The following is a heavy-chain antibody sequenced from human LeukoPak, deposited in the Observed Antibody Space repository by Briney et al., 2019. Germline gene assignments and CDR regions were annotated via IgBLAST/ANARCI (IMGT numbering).Heavy chain of an antibody. CDR2: IWSDGTNQ. CDR1: GFTFSHYV. V-gene: IGHV3-33*01. D-gene: IGHD4-11*01. Sequence: GGSLRLSFAASGFTFSHYVMHGVRQAPGKGLEWVAVIWSDGTNQYYADSVKGRFTISRDDSQKTVYLEMNSLRTEDTAMYYCARDAQRGFDYSNSLQYWGQGTLVTVSS. CDR3: ARDAQRGFDYSNSLQY. J-gene: IGHJ4*02.